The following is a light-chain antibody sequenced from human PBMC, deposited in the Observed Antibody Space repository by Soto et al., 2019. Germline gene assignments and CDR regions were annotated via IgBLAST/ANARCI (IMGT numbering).Light chain of an antibody. CDR3: QQNIISWT. V-gene: IGKV1-17*01. Sequence: DIKMTQSPSFVCASVGDRFTXXCRENTSVANNLHRYQQKSGRVPILQIYAASSLESGAPQRCSGTGSGTEFTITISRLQTDDFSTCYRQQNIISWTFGQVTKVDIK. CDR1: TSVANN. J-gene: IGKJ1*01. CDR2: AAS.